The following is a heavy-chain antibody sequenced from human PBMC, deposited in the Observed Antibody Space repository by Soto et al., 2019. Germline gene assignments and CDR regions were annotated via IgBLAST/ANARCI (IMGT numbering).Heavy chain of an antibody. CDR3: ARRTFFGDFRGNSGNRTHVRAFDS. J-gene: IGHJ3*02. CDR1: GGSISSYY. CDR2: IYYSGST. V-gene: IGHV4-59*08. Sequence: SSETLSLTCTVSGGSISSYYWSWIRQPPGKGLEWIGYIYYSGSTNYNPSLKSRVTISVDTSTNQFSLKLSSVTAADTAVYYCARRTFFGDFRGNSGNRTHVRAFDSWGQGTMVTVSS. D-gene: IGHD5-12*01.